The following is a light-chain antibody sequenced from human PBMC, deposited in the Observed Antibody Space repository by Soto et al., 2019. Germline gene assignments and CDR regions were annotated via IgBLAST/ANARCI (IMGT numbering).Light chain of an antibody. Sequence: DIQMTQSPSSLSASVGDRVTITCQSSHYIKKYLNWFQEKPGKAPKLLIYDASNLQTGVPSRFSGSGSGTHFTFTISSLQPEDSATYYCQRYDSLPPTFGQGTRLHIK. V-gene: IGKV1-33*01. J-gene: IGKJ5*01. CDR2: DAS. CDR3: QRYDSLPPT. CDR1: HYIKKY.